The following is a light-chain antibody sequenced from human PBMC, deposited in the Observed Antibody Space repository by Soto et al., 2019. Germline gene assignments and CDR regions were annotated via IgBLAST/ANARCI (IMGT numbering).Light chain of an antibody. J-gene: IGKJ1*01. Sequence: EVVWTQSPATLSFSPGERATLSCRASENVRTFVDWYQQKPGQAPRLLIYGASNRATGIPARFSGSGSGTDFTLTISNLEPEDFAVYYCQQHSHWPPWTFGQGTRVEIQ. CDR2: GAS. V-gene: IGKV3-11*01. CDR1: ENVRTF. CDR3: QQHSHWPPWT.